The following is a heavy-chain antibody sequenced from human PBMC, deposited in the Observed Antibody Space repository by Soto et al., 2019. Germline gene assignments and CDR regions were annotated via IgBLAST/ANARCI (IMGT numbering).Heavy chain of an antibody. J-gene: IGHJ4*02. CDR3: SRDGGYLPLDY. CDR1: GFTFGGYA. CDR2: ITSKAYGGTT. Sequence: SLRLSCTASGFTFGGYAVSWVRQAPGEGLEWVGFITSKAYGGTTEYAASVKGRFTISRDDSKSIAYLQMNGLKIEDTAVYYCSRDGGYLPLDYWGQGTLVTVFS. D-gene: IGHD2-15*01. V-gene: IGHV3-49*04.